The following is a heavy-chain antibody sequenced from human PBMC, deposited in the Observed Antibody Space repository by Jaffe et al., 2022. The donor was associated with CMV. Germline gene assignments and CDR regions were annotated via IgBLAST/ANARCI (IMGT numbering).Heavy chain of an antibody. CDR2: INPSGGST. CDR1: GYTFTSYY. CDR3: AREPWEESAVVVAAIGAADDAFDI. V-gene: IGHV1-46*01. D-gene: IGHD2-15*01. Sequence: QVQLVQSGAEVKKPGASVKVSCKASGYTFTSYYMHWVRQAPGQGLEWMGIINPSGGSTSYAQKFQGRVTMTRDTSTSTVYMELSSLRSEDTAVYYCAREPWEESAVVVAAIGAADDAFDIWGQGTMVTVSS. J-gene: IGHJ3*02.